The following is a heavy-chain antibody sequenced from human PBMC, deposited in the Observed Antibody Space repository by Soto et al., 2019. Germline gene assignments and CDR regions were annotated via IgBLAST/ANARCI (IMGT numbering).Heavy chain of an antibody. V-gene: IGHV3-30-3*01. CDR1: GFTFSSYA. CDR3: ERDNLWGIAAAGTNYFYGMYV. D-gene: IGHD6-13*01. CDR2: ISYDGSNK. Sequence: GSLILSCAASGFTFSSYALHWVRQAPDNGLEWVAVISYDGSNKYYADSVKGVFTTSRDNSKNTLYLQMNSLRAQETAVNYCERDNLWGIAAAGTNYFYGMYVWAQGTRVTVSS. J-gene: IGHJ6*02.